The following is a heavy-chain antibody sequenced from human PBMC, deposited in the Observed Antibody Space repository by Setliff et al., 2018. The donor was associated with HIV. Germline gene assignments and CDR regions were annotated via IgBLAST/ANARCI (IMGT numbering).Heavy chain of an antibody. Sequence: PSETLSLTCAVSGYSISSGCYWGWIRQPPGKGLEWIGSIYHSGSTYYNPSLKSRVTISVDTSKNQFSLKLSSVTAADTAVYYCADSSSWYGWFDPWGQGTLVTVPQ. CDR1: GYSISSGCY. D-gene: IGHD6-13*01. J-gene: IGHJ5*02. CDR2: IYHSGST. CDR3: ADSSSWYGWFDP. V-gene: IGHV4-38-2*01.